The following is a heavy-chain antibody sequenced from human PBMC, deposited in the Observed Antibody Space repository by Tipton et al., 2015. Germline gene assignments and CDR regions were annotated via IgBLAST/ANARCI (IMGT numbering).Heavy chain of an antibody. J-gene: IGHJ6*02. V-gene: IGHV1-69*17. D-gene: IGHD5-12*01. CDR1: GGTLD. CDR2: ITPTYGIV. CDR3: ARDGRGHEAMDV. Sequence: QSGPEVKKPGSSVIVSCKSSGGTLDISWVRQAPGQGLEWMGGITPTYGIVKYAQNFQGRVTITADKSTSTAYLELISLKSEDTAVYYCARDGRGHEAMDVWGQGTTVTVSS.